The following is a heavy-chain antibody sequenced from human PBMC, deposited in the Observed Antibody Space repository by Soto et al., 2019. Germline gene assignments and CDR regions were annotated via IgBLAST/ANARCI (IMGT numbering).Heavy chain of an antibody. CDR1: GYTLTELS. Sequence: SVKVSCKVSGYTLTELSMHWVRQAPGQGPEWMGGIILPFGTANYAQKFQDRVTITADDSMTTAYMDLSSLRSDDTAVYYCARGPDYEGYFDFWGQGTLVTVSS. D-gene: IGHD4-17*01. J-gene: IGHJ4*02. CDR3: ARGPDYEGYFDF. CDR2: IILPFGTA. V-gene: IGHV1-69*13.